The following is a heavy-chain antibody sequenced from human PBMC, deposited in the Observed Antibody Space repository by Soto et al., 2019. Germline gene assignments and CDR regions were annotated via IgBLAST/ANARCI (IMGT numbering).Heavy chain of an antibody. CDR1: GFSVSDNY. CDR2: IYADGRT. V-gene: IGHV3-53*01. J-gene: IGHJ4*02. D-gene: IGHD3-10*01. CDR3: TRDWYGLGRN. Sequence: DVQLVASGGGLIQPGGSLRLSCVVSGFSVSDNYLTWVRQAPGKGLESVSVIYADGRTYYTASVMGRFTLSRDISNNMLYLQMNSLRVEDTALYSCTRDWYGLGRNWGQGILVSVSS.